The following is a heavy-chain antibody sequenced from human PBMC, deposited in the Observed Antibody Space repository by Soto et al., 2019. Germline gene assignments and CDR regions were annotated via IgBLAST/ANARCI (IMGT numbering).Heavy chain of an antibody. CDR3: ARGRRVPDYYGSGSYIGGWFDP. Sequence: PSETLSLTCTVSGGSISSYYWSWIRQPPGKGLEWIGYIYYSGSTNYNPSLKSRVTISVDTSKNQFSLKLSSVTAADTAVYYRARGRRVPDYYGSGSYIGGWFDPWGQGTLVTVSS. V-gene: IGHV4-59*12. CDR2: IYYSGST. J-gene: IGHJ5*02. CDR1: GGSISSYY. D-gene: IGHD3-10*01.